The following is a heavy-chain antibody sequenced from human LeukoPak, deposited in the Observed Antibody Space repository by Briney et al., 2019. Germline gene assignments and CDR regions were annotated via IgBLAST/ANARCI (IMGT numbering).Heavy chain of an antibody. V-gene: IGHV3-21*01. D-gene: IGHD2-2*01. CDR2: ISSSSSYI. CDR1: GLTFSSYS. Sequence: GGSLRLSCAASGLTFSSYSMNWVRQAPGKGLEWVSSISSSSSYIYYADSVKGRFTISRDNAKNSLYLQMNSLRAEDTAVYYCAREGSTSDSSFDPWGQGTLVTVSS. CDR3: AREGSTSDSSFDP. J-gene: IGHJ5*02.